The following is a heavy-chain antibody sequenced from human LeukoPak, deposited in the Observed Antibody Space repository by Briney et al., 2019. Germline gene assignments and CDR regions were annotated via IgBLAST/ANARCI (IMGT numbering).Heavy chain of an antibody. Sequence: SQTLSLTCTVSGGSISSGDYYWNWIRQPPGKGLEWIGYIHYSGSTYYNPSFKSRVTISVDTSKNQFSLKLNSVTAADTAVYYCARVGSGSRSFDYWGQGTLVTVSS. CDR2: IHYSGST. J-gene: IGHJ4*02. V-gene: IGHV4-30-4*01. CDR1: GGSISSGDYY. CDR3: ARVGSGSRSFDY. D-gene: IGHD2-15*01.